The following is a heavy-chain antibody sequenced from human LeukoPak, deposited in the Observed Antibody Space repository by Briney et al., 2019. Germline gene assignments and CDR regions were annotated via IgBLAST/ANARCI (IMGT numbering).Heavy chain of an antibody. CDR2: IGDTGRAK. Sequence: GGSLRLSCAASGFTFSRHGMHWVRQAPGKGLEWVAVIGDTGRAKYYADSVEGRFTASRDNSKNTLYLQMNSLRAEDTAVYYCATGAPWNYDFWSGYYRAAFDIWGQGTMVTVSS. D-gene: IGHD3-3*01. J-gene: IGHJ3*02. CDR1: GFTFSRHG. CDR3: ATGAPWNYDFWSGYYRAAFDI. V-gene: IGHV3-33*08.